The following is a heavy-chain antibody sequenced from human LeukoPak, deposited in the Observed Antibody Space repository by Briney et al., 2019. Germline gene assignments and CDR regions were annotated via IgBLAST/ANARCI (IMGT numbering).Heavy chain of an antibody. D-gene: IGHD4-17*01. J-gene: IGHJ4*02. V-gene: IGHV3-53*04. CDR3: ARRDYGDYGGRDY. CDR1: GFTVSSNY. Sequence: PGGSLRLSCAASGFTVSSNYMSWVRQAPGKGLEWVSVIYSGGSTYYADSEKGRFTISRHNSKNTLYLQMNSLRAEDTAVYYCARRDYGDYGGRDYWGQGTLVTVSS. CDR2: IYSGGST.